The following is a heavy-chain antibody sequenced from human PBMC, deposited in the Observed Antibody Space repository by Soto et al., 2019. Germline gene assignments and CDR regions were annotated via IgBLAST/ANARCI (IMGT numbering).Heavy chain of an antibody. J-gene: IGHJ4*02. CDR3: ACWGHVVPVAPSDFDR. Sequence: QVVESGGGLVPPGGSLRLSCAASGFPFTNYWMNWVRQTPGKGLMWVSRISPDGSDVGYADSLEGRFTVSRDNAKNTLYLQVHSLSAEDTAMYYCACWGHVVPVAPSDFDRWGQGTLGTVSS. V-gene: IGHV3-74*01. CDR2: ISPDGSDV. CDR1: GFPFTNYW. D-gene: IGHD3-16*01.